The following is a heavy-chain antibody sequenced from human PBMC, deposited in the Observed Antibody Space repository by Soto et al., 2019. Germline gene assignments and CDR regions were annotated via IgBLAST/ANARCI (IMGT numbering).Heavy chain of an antibody. CDR3: ARGGSIAARQLAGGDY. V-gene: IGHV1-2*02. CDR1: GYTFTGYY. D-gene: IGHD6-6*01. Sequence: ASVKVSCKASGYTFTGYYMHWVRQAPGQGLEWMGWINPNSGGTNYAQKFRGRVTVTRDTSISTAYMELSRLRSDDTAVYYCARGGSIAARQLAGGDYWGQGTLVTVSS. CDR2: INPNSGGT. J-gene: IGHJ4*02.